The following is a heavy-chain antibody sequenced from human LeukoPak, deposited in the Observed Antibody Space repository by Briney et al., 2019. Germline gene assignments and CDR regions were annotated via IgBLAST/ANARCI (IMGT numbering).Heavy chain of an antibody. J-gene: IGHJ4*02. CDR2: ISSSSSTI. Sequence: GGSLRLSCAASGFTFSSYSMNWVRQAPGKGLEWVSYISSSSSTIYYADSVKGRFTISRDNAKNSLYLQMNSLRAEDTAVYYCARGRYYYDSSGYHSFDYWGQGTQVTVSS. CDR1: GFTFSSYS. CDR3: ARGRYYYDSSGYHSFDY. D-gene: IGHD3-22*01. V-gene: IGHV3-48*04.